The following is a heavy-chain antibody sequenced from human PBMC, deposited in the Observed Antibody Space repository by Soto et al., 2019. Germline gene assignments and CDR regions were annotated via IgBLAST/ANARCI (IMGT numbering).Heavy chain of an antibody. CDR2: ISATGGGT. D-gene: IGHD3-16*01. CDR1: GFKFSNYA. J-gene: IGHJ4*02. Sequence: GGSLRLSCAASGFKFSNYAMSWVRQAPGRGLEWVSLISATGGGTYYADSVKGRFTISRDNSHDTLYLQVHSLTAEDTAVYYCAKDRRAGGNSAFYFDFWGQGAQVTVSS. V-gene: IGHV3-23*01. CDR3: AKDRRAGGNSAFYFDF.